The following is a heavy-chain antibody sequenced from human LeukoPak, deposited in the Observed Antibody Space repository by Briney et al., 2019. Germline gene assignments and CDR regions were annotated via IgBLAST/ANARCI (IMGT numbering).Heavy chain of an antibody. J-gene: IGHJ4*02. CDR3: AKDSGEWLDQYYFDY. Sequence: GRPLRLSCAASGFTFSSYGMHWVRQAPGKGLEWVAVISYDGSNKYYADSVKGRFTISRDNSKNTLYLQMNSLRAEDTAVYYCAKDSGEWLDQYYFDYWGQGTLVTVSS. CDR2: ISYDGSNK. D-gene: IGHD6-19*01. V-gene: IGHV3-30*18. CDR1: GFTFSSYG.